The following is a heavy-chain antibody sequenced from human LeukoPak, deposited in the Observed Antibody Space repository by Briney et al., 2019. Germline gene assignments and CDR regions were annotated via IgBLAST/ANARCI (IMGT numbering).Heavy chain of an antibody. CDR1: GFTFSSYA. V-gene: IGHV3-30-3*01. Sequence: QPGGSLRLTCAASGFTFSSYAMHWVRQAPGKGLEWVAVISYDGSNKYYADSVKGQLTISRDNSKNTLYLQMNSLRAEDTAVYYCAKDRYDSYYYYYMDVWGKGTTVTVSS. D-gene: IGHD5-12*01. CDR2: ISYDGSNK. J-gene: IGHJ6*03. CDR3: AKDRYDSYYYYYMDV.